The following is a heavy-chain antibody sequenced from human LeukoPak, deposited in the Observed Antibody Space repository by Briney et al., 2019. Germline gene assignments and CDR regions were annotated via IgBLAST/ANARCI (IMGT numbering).Heavy chain of an antibody. V-gene: IGHV3-33*06. D-gene: IGHD5-24*01. CDR3: AKDPVEMATTYNWFDP. J-gene: IGHJ5*02. CDR2: IWYDGSNK. Sequence: GGSLRLSCATSGFTFSSYGMHWVRQAPGKGLEWVAVIWYDGSNKYYADSVKGRFTISRHNSKNTLYLQMNSLRAEDTAVYYCAKDPVEMATTYNWFDPWGQGTLVTVSS. CDR1: GFTFSSYG.